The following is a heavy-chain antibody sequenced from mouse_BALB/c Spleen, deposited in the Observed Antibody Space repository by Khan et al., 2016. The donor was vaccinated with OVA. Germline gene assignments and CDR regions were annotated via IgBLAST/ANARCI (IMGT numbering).Heavy chain of an antibody. CDR2: INTYTGEP. V-gene: IGHV9-3-1*01. D-gene: IGHD1-1*02. CDR1: GYTFTNYG. J-gene: IGHJ1*01. Sequence: QLVQSGPELKKPGETVKISCKASGYTFTNYGMNWVKQAPGKGLKWMGWINTYTGEPTYADDFKGRFAFSLETSASTAYLQDNNLKNEDTASYFCSSGGYWYFDVWGAGTTVTVSS. CDR3: SSGGYWYFDV.